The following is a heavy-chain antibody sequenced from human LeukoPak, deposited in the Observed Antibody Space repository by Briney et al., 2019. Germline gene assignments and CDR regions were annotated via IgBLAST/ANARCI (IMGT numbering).Heavy chain of an antibody. CDR3: ARQRMGSECYFDN. D-gene: IGHD2-15*01. J-gene: IGHJ4*02. Sequence: SETLSLTCTVPGGSISPYYGSWVRQPPGKALEWIGFVYYTGSTNYNPSLKSRVTISLDTSKNQFSLSLSSVTAADTAVYYCARQRMGSECYFDNWGQGTLVTVSS. CDR2: VYYTGST. V-gene: IGHV4-59*08. CDR1: GGSISPYY.